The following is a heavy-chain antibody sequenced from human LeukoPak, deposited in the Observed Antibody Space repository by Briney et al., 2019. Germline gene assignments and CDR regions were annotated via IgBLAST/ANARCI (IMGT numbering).Heavy chain of an antibody. J-gene: IGHJ3*01. D-gene: IGHD3-3*01. CDR2: IYTSGSGST. Sequence: PSETLSLTCSVSGGSITSDTYYWSWIRQPAGKGLEWIGHIYTSGSGSTYYNPSLKSRVTISVDTSKNQFSLELSSVTAADTAVYYCARVLWSGYFGHAFNLWGQGTTVTVSS. CDR1: GGSITSDTYY. CDR3: ARVLWSGYFGHAFNL. V-gene: IGHV4-61*09.